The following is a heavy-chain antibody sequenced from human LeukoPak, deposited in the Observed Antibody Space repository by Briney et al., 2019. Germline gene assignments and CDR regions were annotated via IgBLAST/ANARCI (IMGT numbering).Heavy chain of an antibody. Sequence: GGSLRLSCAASGFTFSSCAMSWVRQAPGKGLEWVSGLSGIGGITHYADSVRGRFTISRDNSKNTLYLQMNSLRAEDTAVYYCAKDRRHDSVFDYWGQGTLVTVSS. J-gene: IGHJ4*02. CDR2: LSGIGGIT. D-gene: IGHD1-1*01. CDR1: GFTFSSCA. V-gene: IGHV3-23*01. CDR3: AKDRRHDSVFDY.